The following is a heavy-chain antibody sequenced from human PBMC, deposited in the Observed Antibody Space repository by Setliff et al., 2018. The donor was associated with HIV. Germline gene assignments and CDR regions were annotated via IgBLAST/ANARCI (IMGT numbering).Heavy chain of an antibody. CDR2: IYPGDSDT. V-gene: IGHV5-51*01. Sequence: GESLKISCKGSGYSFTNYWIGWVRQMPGKGLEWMGIIYPGDSDTRYSPSFQGQVTISAGKSVSTAYLQWSSLKASDTAMYYCARLSVVTATRIYYFDYWGQGTLVTVSS. J-gene: IGHJ4*02. D-gene: IGHD2-21*02. CDR3: ARLSVVTATRIYYFDY. CDR1: GYSFTNYW.